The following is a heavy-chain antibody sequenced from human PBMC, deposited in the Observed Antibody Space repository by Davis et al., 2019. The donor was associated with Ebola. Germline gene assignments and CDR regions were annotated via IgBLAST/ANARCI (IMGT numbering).Heavy chain of an antibody. V-gene: IGHV5-51*01. J-gene: IGHJ5*02. CDR1: GYSFTSYW. D-gene: IGHD2-2*01. CDR3: ARQGYCNSTSCNNWFDP. Sequence: GESLKISCKGSGYSFTSYWIGWVRQMPGKGLEWVGIIYPGDSDTRYSPSFQGQVTISADKSISTAYLQWSSLKASDTAMYYCARQGYCNSTSCNNWFDPWGQGTLVTVSS. CDR2: IYPGDSDT.